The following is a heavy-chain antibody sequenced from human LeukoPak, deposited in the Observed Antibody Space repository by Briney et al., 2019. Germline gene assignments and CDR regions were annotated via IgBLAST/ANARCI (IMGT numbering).Heavy chain of an antibody. CDR1: GYTFITYG. J-gene: IGHJ4*02. CDR2: VSSYADDT. Sequence: ASVKVSCKASGYTFITYGISWVRQAPGQGLEGMGWVSSYADDTYDVQKYQGRVSMTTGTSTSTAYMELRSLRSDDTAVYYCARDCIGCHGFDYWGQGTLVTVSS. V-gene: IGHV1-18*01. D-gene: IGHD2-15*01. CDR3: ARDCIGCHGFDY.